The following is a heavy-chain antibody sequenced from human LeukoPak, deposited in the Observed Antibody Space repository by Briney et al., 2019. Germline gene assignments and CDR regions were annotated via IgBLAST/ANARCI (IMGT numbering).Heavy chain of an antibody. D-gene: IGHD3-3*01. CDR2: IYYSGST. CDR3: ARGYDFWSGYYPGY. Sequence: SSETLYLTCTVSGGSLSNYYWSWIRQPPGKGLEWIGFIYYSGSTNYNPSLKSRVTISVDTSKNQFSLKLSSVTAADTAVYYCARGYDFWSGYYPGYWGQGTLVTVSS. J-gene: IGHJ4*02. CDR1: GGSLSNYY. V-gene: IGHV4-59*01.